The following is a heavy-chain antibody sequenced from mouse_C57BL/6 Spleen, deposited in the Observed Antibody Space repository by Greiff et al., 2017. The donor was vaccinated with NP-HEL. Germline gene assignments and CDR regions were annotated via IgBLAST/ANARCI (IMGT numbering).Heavy chain of an antibody. D-gene: IGHD1-1*01. CDR1: GYTFTSYW. CDR2: IYPGNSDT. Sequence: VHVKQSGTVLARPGASVKMSCKTSGYTFTSYWMHWVKQRPGQGLEWIGAIYPGNSDTSYNQKFKGKAKLTAVTSDSTAYMELSSLTNEDSAVYYCTRATTVVATDWGQGTTLTVSS. J-gene: IGHJ2*01. CDR3: TRATTVVATD. V-gene: IGHV1-5*01.